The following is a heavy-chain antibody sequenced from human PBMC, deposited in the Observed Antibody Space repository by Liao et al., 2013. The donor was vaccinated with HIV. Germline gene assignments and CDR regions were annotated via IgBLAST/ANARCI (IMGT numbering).Heavy chain of an antibody. CDR1: GGSIRSYY. J-gene: IGHJ4*02. Sequence: QVQLQESGPGLVKPSETLSLTCTVSGGSIRSYYWSWIRQPAGKGLEWIGRIYTSGSTNYNPSLKSRVTMSVDTSEKKLSLKLNSVTAADTAVYFCARFSYTNAWYFDYWGQGILVTVSS. D-gene: IGHD2-2*02. CDR2: IYTSGST. CDR3: ARFSYTNAWYFDY. V-gene: IGHV4-4*07.